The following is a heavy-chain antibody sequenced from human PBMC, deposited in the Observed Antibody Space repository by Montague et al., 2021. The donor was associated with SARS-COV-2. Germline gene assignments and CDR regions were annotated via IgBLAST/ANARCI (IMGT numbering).Heavy chain of an antibody. J-gene: IGHJ4*02. V-gene: IGHV4-59*01. CDR3: AREEPDEYYFDY. CDR2: IYDSGST. Sequence: SETLSLTCSVSGASISYYYWSWIRQPPGKGLEWIGFIYDSGSTNYNPSLQSRVTISLDASRNQFSLRLSSLTAADTAVYYCAREEPDEYYFDYWGQGYLVTVSS. D-gene: IGHD1-14*01. CDR1: GASISYYY.